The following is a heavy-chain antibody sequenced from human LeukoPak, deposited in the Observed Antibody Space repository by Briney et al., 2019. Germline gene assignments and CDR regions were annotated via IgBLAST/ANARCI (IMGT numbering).Heavy chain of an antibody. Sequence: GGSLRLSCAASGFTFSSYSINWVRQAPGKGLEWVSSISSSSSYIYYADSVKDRVTISRDNAKNSLYLQMTSLRAEDTAVYYCARDRGYSIFGVVTLDYWGQGTLVTVSS. V-gene: IGHV3-21*01. CDR1: GFTFSSYS. CDR2: ISSSSSYI. CDR3: ARDRGYSIFGVVTLDY. J-gene: IGHJ4*02. D-gene: IGHD3-3*01.